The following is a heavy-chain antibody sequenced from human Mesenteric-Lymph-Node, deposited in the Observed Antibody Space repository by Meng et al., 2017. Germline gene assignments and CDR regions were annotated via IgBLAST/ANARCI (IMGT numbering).Heavy chain of an antibody. CDR2: ISAYNGNT. Sequence: ASVKVSCKTSGYTFGSFGITWVRQAPGQGLEWMGWISAYNGNTNYAQKFQGRVTMTRDTSISTAYMELSRLRSDDTAVYYCARGHPWYYYDSSGHYSFDYWGQGTLVTVSS. D-gene: IGHD3-22*01. J-gene: IGHJ4*02. CDR3: ARGHPWYYYDSSGHYSFDY. CDR1: GYTFGSFG. V-gene: IGHV1-18*01.